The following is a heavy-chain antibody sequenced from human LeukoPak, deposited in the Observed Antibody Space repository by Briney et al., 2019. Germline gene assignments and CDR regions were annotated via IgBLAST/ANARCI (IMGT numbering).Heavy chain of an antibody. J-gene: IGHJ4*02. CDR2: IIPIFGIA. CDR3: ARGEMATPFDY. Sequence: SVKVSFKASGGTFIIYAISWVRQAPGQGVEWMGRIIPIFGIANYAQKFQGRVTITADKSTSTAYMELSSLRSEDTAVYYCARGEMATPFDYWGQGTLVTVSS. D-gene: IGHD5-24*01. V-gene: IGHV1-69*04. CDR1: GGTFIIYA.